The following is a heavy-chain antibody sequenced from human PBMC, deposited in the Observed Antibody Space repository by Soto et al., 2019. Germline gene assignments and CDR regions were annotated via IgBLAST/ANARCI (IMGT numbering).Heavy chain of an antibody. CDR2: IYYSGST. D-gene: IGHD6-19*01. CDR3: ANSFDSGWYGQDNCPDP. CDR1: GGSISSYY. Sequence: PSETLSLTCTVSGGSISSYYWRWIRQPPGRGLEWIGYIYYSGSTNYNPSLKSRVTISVDTSKNQFSLKLSSVTAADTAVYYCANSFDSGWYGQDNCPDPWDQGTLVTVSS. J-gene: IGHJ5*02. V-gene: IGHV4-59*08.